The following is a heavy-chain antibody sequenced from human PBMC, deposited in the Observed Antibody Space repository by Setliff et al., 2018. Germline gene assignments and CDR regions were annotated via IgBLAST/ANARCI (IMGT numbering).Heavy chain of an antibody. CDR3: ARDPYNWNYGDAFGI. CDR1: GGSISSSSYY. Sequence: SETLSLTCTVSGGSISSSSYYWGWIRQPPGKGLEWIGSIYYSGSTYYNPSLKSRVTISVDTSKNQFSLKLSSVTAADTAVYYCARDPYNWNYGDAFGIWGQGTMVTVSS. J-gene: IGHJ3*02. CDR2: IYYSGST. V-gene: IGHV4-39*07. D-gene: IGHD1-7*01.